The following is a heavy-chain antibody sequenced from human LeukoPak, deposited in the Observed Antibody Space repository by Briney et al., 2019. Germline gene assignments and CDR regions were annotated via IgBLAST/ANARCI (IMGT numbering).Heavy chain of an antibody. CDR1: GFTFSSYG. J-gene: IGHJ4*02. CDR3: TRGDYYDSSGYIAAQSPFDY. CDR2: ISSSSSTI. V-gene: IGHV3-48*01. D-gene: IGHD3-22*01. Sequence: GGSLRLSCAASGFTFSSYGMNWVRQAPGKRLEWVSYISSSSSTIYYADSVKGRFTISRDDSKSIAYLQMNSLKTEDTAVYYCTRGDYYDSSGYIAAQSPFDYWGQGTLVAVSS.